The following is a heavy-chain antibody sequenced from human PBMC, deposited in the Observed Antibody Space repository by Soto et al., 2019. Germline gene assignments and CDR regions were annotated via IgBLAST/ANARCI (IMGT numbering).Heavy chain of an antibody. Sequence: QVQLVQSGAELKKPGSSVTVSCKASGGTFGNFTISWVRQAPGQGLEWMGGIIPLFQTANYALKFQGRVKIAADESTSTAYMELNSLRSEDTAVYYCARWSHWNPLYYSGMDVWGQGTTVIVSS. V-gene: IGHV1-69*01. CDR1: GGTFGNFT. D-gene: IGHD1-1*01. CDR2: IIPLFQTA. J-gene: IGHJ6*02. CDR3: ARWSHWNPLYYSGMDV.